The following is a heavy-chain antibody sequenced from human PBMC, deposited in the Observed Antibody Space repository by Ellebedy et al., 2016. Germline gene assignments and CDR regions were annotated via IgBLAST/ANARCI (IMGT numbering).Heavy chain of an antibody. CDR1: GFTFSHYD. CDR2: ISNDGNDE. V-gene: IGHV3-30*03. Sequence: GESLKISXAASGFTFSHYDIHWVRQAQGKGLEWVAAISNDGNDENYGASVKGRFSISRDNSKNRVYLQMSSLRVEDTAVYSCARVRSPDYSTNYDLDVWGQGTTVTVSS. J-gene: IGHJ6*02. CDR3: ARVRSPDYSTNYDLDV. D-gene: IGHD3-22*01.